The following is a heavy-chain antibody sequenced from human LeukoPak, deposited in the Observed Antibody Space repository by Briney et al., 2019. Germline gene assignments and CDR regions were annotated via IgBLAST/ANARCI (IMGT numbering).Heavy chain of an antibody. Sequence: SETLSLTCAVYGGSFSGYYWSWIRQPPGKGLEWIGEINHSGSTNYNPSLKSRVTISVDTSKNQFSLKLSSVTAADTAVYYCANGLSGSYYYYYGMDVWGQGTTVTVSS. CDR3: ANGLSGSYYYYYGMDV. D-gene: IGHD1-26*01. V-gene: IGHV4-34*01. CDR1: GGSFSGYY. CDR2: INHSGST. J-gene: IGHJ6*02.